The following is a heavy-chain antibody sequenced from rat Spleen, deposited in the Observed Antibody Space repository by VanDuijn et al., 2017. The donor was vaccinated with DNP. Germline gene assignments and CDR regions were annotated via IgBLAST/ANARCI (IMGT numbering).Heavy chain of an antibody. Sequence: EVQLVESGGGLVQPGRSLKLSCAASRFTFSDYNMAWVRQAPKKGLEWVATISYDGGGTFYRDSVKGRFTISRDNTKTTLYLQLDSLRSEDTATYYCARDNWDYWGQGVMVTVSS. CDR1: RFTFSDYN. D-gene: IGHD1-10*01. CDR3: ARDNWDY. V-gene: IGHV5-7*01. CDR2: ISYDGGGT. J-gene: IGHJ2*01.